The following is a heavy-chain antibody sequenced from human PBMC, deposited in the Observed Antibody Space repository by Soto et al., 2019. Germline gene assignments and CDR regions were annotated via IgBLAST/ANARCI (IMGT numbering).Heavy chain of an antibody. CDR2: FDPEDGET. J-gene: IGHJ6*03. V-gene: IGHV1-24*01. D-gene: IGHD4-17*01. Sequence: ASVKVSCKVSGYTLTELSMHWVRQAPGKGLEWMGGFDPEDGETIYAQKFQGRVTMTEDTSTDTAYVELSSLRSEDTAVYYCATGRTPTVTTSYYYYMDVWGKGTTVTVSS. CDR1: GYTLTELS. CDR3: ATGRTPTVTTSYYYYMDV.